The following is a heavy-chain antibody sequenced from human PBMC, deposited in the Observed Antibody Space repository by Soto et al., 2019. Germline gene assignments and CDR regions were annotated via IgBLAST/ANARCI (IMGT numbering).Heavy chain of an antibody. CDR3: AKEYSSSWYGLGIDY. CDR1: GYTFTSYA. J-gene: IGHJ4*02. V-gene: IGHV1-3*01. Sequence: ASVKVSCKASGYTFTSYAIHWVRQAPGQRLEWMGWINAGNGNTKYSQKFQGRVTITRDTSASTAYMELSSLRSEDTAVYYCAKEYSSSWYGLGIDYWGQGTLVTVSS. D-gene: IGHD6-13*01. CDR2: INAGNGNT.